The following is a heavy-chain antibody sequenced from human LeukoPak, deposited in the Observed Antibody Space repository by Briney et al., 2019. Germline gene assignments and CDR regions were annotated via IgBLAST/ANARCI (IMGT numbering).Heavy chain of an antibody. J-gene: IGHJ3*02. Sequence: ASVKVSCKVSGYTLTELSMHWVRQAPGKGLEWMGGFDPEDGETIYAQKFQGRVTMTEDTSTDTAYMELSSLRSEDTAVYYRARDLSGWEPDTFDIWGQGTMVTVSS. CDR3: ARDLSGWEPDTFDI. CDR2: FDPEDGET. D-gene: IGHD1-26*01. CDR1: GYTLTELS. V-gene: IGHV1-24*01.